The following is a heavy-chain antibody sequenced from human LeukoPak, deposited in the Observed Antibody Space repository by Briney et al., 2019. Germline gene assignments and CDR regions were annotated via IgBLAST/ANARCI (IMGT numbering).Heavy chain of an antibody. CDR1: GYTFTDDY. Sequence: ASVKVSCKASGYTFTDDYMHWVRQAPGQGLEWMGIINPSGDSTTYAQKFQGRVTMTRDMSTSTVYMELSSLISEDTAVYYCARDRATMVATWWFDPWGQGTLVTVSS. D-gene: IGHD5-12*01. CDR2: INPSGDST. CDR3: ARDRATMVATWWFDP. J-gene: IGHJ5*02. V-gene: IGHV1-46*01.